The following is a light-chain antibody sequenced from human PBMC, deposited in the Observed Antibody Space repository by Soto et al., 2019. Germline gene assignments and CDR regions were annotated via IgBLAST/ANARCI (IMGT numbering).Light chain of an antibody. CDR3: QQSSSTPPT. Sequence: DIQMTQSPSSLSASVGDRVTITCRASQIISSYLNWYQQKPGEAPKLLIFAASSLQSGVPSRFSGSGSGTDFTLTISSLQPDDFGTYYCQQSSSTPPTFGQGTKVEVK. V-gene: IGKV1-39*01. J-gene: IGKJ1*01. CDR1: QIISSY. CDR2: AAS.